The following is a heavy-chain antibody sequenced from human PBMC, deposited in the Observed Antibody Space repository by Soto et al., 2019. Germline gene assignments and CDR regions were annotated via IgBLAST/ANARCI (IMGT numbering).Heavy chain of an antibody. V-gene: IGHV1-18*01. J-gene: IGHJ5*02. Sequence: QVQLVQSGTEVKKPGGSVKVSCKTSGYTFFNYGISWVRQAPGQGLEWMGWISGYNGNTNYAQKLQGRVTMTTDTSTSTGYMELRSLRPDDTAVYYCARRSSSSSWFDPWGQGTLVTVSS. D-gene: IGHD6-6*01. CDR2: ISGYNGNT. CDR1: GYTFFNYG. CDR3: ARRSSSSSWFDP.